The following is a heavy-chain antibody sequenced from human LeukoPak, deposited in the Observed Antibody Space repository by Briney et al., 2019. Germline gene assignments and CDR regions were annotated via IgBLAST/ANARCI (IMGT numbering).Heavy chain of an antibody. CDR1: GDSISSSSSY. D-gene: IGHD2-2*01. CDR2: IYYSGST. V-gene: IGHV4-39*07. CDR3: ARGGGIGYCSSTSCSWFDP. Sequence: SETLSLTCTVSGDSISSSSSYWGWIRQPPGEGLEWIGSIYYSGSTYYNTSLKSRVTISVDTSKNQFSLKLSSVTAADTAVYYCARGGGIGYCSSTSCSWFDPWGQGTLVTVSS. J-gene: IGHJ5*02.